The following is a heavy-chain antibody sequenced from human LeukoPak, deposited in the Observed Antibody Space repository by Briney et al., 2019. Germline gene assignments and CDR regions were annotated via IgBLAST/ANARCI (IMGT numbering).Heavy chain of an antibody. CDR2: TSDSGDST. CDR3: ARYSESYHAIDY. V-gene: IGHV3-23*01. Sequence: PGGSLRLSCAASGFTFSSYAMSWVRQAPGKGLEWVSGTSDSGDSTYYADSVKGRLTISRDNSKHTLWLQMNSLRAEDTALYYCARYSESYHAIDYWGQGTLVTVSS. CDR1: GFTFSSYA. D-gene: IGHD5-12*01. J-gene: IGHJ4*02.